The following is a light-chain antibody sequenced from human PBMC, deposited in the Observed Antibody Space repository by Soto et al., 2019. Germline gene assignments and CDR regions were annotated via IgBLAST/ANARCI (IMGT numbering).Light chain of an antibody. Sequence: QSALTQPASVSGSPGQSITISCTGTSSDVGGYKYVSWYQQYPGKAPKLVIYEVSDRPSGVSYRLSGSKSGNTASLTISGLQAEDEADYYCSSYTSSSTVIFGGGTKLTVL. J-gene: IGLJ2*01. CDR1: SSDVGGYKY. CDR2: EVS. V-gene: IGLV2-14*01. CDR3: SSYTSSSTVI.